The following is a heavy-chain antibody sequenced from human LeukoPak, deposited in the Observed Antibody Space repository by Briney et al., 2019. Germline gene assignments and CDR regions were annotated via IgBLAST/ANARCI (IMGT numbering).Heavy chain of an antibody. J-gene: IGHJ4*02. CDR1: GFTFSSHW. D-gene: IGHD5-18*01. V-gene: IGHV3-7*01. CDR3: VRHNYGYDY. CDR2: IKEDGSEK. Sequence: PGGSLRLSCAASGFTFSSHWMTWVRQAPGKRLEWVANIKEDGSEKYHVDSVKGRFTISRDNSKNSLFLQMNSLRAEDTAVYYCVRHNYGYDYWGQGTPVTVSS.